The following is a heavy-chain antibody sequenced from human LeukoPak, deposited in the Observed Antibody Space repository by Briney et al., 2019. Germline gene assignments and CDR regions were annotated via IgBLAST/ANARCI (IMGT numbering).Heavy chain of an antibody. CDR2: IRGSGGST. V-gene: IGHV3-23*01. J-gene: IGHJ4*02. CDR1: GFTFSSYA. D-gene: IGHD3-22*01. Sequence: GGSLRLSCAASGFTFSSYAMSWVRQAPGKELEWVSAIRGSGGSTYYADSVKGRFTISRDNSKNTLYLQMNSLRAEDTAVYYCAKTPVSVVAMGLFDYWGQGTLVTVSS. CDR3: AKTPVSVVAMGLFDY.